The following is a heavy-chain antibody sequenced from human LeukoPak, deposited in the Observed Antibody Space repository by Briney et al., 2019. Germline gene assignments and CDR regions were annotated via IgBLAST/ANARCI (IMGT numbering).Heavy chain of an antibody. J-gene: IGHJ4*02. D-gene: IGHD4-17*01. V-gene: IGHV3-7*03. Sequence: GGSLRLSCAASGFTFSSYWMSWVRQAPGKGLEWVADIKQDGSEKYYVDSVKGRFTISRDNAKNSLCLQMNSLRAEDTAVYYCAKDQNVAVTTGKVDYWGQGTLVTVSS. CDR2: IKQDGSEK. CDR1: GFTFSSYW. CDR3: AKDQNVAVTTGKVDY.